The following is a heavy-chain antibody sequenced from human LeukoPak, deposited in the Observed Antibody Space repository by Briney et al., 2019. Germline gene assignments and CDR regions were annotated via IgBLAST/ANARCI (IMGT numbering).Heavy chain of an antibody. CDR1: GFTFSSYG. CDR2: IRYDGSNK. Sequence: PGGSLRLSCAASGFTFSSYGMHWVRQAPGKGLEWVAFIRYDGSNKYYADSVKGRFTISRDNSKNMVYLQMNTVRVEDTAVYYCARSTDRRDSGMNVWGQGTTVTVSS. V-gene: IGHV3-30*02. J-gene: IGHJ6*02. CDR3: ARSTDRRDSGMNV. D-gene: IGHD2-8*02.